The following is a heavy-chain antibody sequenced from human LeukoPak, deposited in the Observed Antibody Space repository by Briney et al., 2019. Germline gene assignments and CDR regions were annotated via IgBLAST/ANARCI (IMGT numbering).Heavy chain of an antibody. CDR2: ISGYNGNT. J-gene: IGHJ4*02. CDR1: GYIFSTYG. CDR3: ARRRSEEFDFDC. Sequence: ASVKVSCKASGYIFSTYGISWVRQAPGQGLEWMGCISGYNGNTNYAQKLQGRVTMTTDTSASTAYMELRSLRSDDTAVYYCARRRSEEFDFDCWGQGTLVTVSS. V-gene: IGHV1-18*01. D-gene: IGHD6-19*01.